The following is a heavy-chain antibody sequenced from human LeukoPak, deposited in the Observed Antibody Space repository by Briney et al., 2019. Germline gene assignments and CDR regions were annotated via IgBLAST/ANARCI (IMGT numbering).Heavy chain of an antibody. CDR2: ISSSGSTI. V-gene: IGHV3-48*03. D-gene: IGHD1-7*01. CDR1: GFTFSSYE. J-gene: IGHJ4*02. CDR3: ARPLTGTTIFYDY. Sequence: GGSLRLSCAASGFTFSSYEMNWVRQAPGKGLECVSYISSSGSTIYYADSVKGRFTISRDNAKNSLYLQMNSLRAEDTAVYYCARPLTGTTIFYDYWGQGTLVTVSS.